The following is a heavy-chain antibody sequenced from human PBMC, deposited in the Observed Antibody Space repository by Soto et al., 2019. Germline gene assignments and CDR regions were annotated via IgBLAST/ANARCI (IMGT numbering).Heavy chain of an antibody. CDR1: GSSISSSSYY. D-gene: IGHD3-22*01. CDR2: IYYSGST. Sequence: SETLSLACTVSGSSISSSSYYWVWIRHPPGKGLEWIGSIYYSGSTYYNPSLKSRVTISVDTSKNQFSLKLSSVTAADTAVYYCARLYYDSSGYYYEATDPTYYYGMAVWGQGTTVTVSS. J-gene: IGHJ6*02. CDR3: ARLYYDSSGYYYEATDPTYYYGMAV. V-gene: IGHV4-39*01.